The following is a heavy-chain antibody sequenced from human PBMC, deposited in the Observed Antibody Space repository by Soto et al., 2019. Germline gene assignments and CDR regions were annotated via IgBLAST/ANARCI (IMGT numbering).Heavy chain of an antibody. CDR3: ARHWYCGGDCYPNWFDP. CDR1: GGSISSSSYY. D-gene: IGHD2-21*02. Sequence: QLQLQESGPGLVKPSETLSLTCTVSGGSISSSSYYWGWIRQPPGKGLEWIGSIYYSGSTYYNPSLKSRVTISVDTSKNQFSLKLSSVTAADTAVYYCARHWYCGGDCYPNWFDPWGQGTLVTVSS. CDR2: IYYSGST. J-gene: IGHJ5*02. V-gene: IGHV4-39*01.